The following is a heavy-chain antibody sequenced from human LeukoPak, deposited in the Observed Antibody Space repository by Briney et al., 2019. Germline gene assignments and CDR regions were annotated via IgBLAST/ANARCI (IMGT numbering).Heavy chain of an antibody. CDR1: GFSFSDYS. CDR2: ISSGSSYI. V-gene: IGHV3-21*03. D-gene: IGHD2-2*01. CDR3: TASDHLYCSTTGCHIDY. J-gene: IGHJ4*02. Sequence: GGSLRLSCAASGFSFSDYSMNWVRQAPGKGLEWVSSISSGSSYIYYADSVKGRFTISKDNAKNSLYLQMNSLKTEDTALYYCTASDHLYCSTTGCHIDYWGQGTLVTVSS.